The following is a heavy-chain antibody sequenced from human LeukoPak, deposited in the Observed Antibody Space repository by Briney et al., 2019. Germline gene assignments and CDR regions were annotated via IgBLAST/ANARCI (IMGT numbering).Heavy chain of an antibody. J-gene: IGHJ5*02. CDR2: IYSGGST. Sequence: GGSLRLSCAASGFTVSGSYMSWVRQAPGKGLEWVSVIYSGGSTYYADSVKGRFTISRDNSKNTLYLQMNSLRAEDTAVYYCARDLGVGATSSWFDPWGQGTLVTVSS. V-gene: IGHV3-53*01. D-gene: IGHD1-26*01. CDR3: ARDLGVGATSSWFDP. CDR1: GFTVSGSY.